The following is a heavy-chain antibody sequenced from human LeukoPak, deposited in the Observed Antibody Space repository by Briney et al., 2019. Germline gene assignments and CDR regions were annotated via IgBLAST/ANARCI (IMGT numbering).Heavy chain of an antibody. CDR2: INTDGSST. Sequence: GGSLRLSCAASGFTFSSYWMHWVRQAPGKGVVWVSRINTDGSSTSYADSVKGRFTISRDNAKNTLYLQMNSLRAEDTAVYYCAKVTNYYDSSGLYDAFDIWGQGTMVTVSS. D-gene: IGHD3-22*01. J-gene: IGHJ3*02. CDR1: GFTFSSYW. CDR3: AKVTNYYDSSGLYDAFDI. V-gene: IGHV3-74*01.